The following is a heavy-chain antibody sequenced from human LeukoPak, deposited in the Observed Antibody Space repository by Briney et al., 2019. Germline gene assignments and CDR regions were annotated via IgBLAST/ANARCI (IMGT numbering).Heavy chain of an antibody. CDR3: TRGSYDVLTGRSTLGEY. CDR1: GGSIISSSDY. V-gene: IGHV4-39*01. Sequence: SETLSLTCTVYGGSIISSSDYWGWIRQPPGKGLEWIGSIYYSGSTYYNPSLKSRVTISVDTSKNQFSLKLSSVTAADTAVYVPTRGSYDVLTGRSTLGEYWGQGTLVAVSS. J-gene: IGHJ4*02. D-gene: IGHD3-9*01. CDR2: IYYSGST.